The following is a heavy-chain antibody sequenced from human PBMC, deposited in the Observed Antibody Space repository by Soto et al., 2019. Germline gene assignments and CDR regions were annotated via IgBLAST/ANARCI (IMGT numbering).Heavy chain of an antibody. CDR1: GYTFTSYG. D-gene: IGHD3-22*01. Sequence: ASVKVSCKASGYTFTSYGISWVRQAPGQGLEWMGWISAYNGNTNYAQKLQGRVTMTTDTSTSTAYMELRSLRSDDTAVYYCASCKTYYYDSSGPCAFDIWGQGTMVTVSS. CDR3: ASCKTYYYDSSGPCAFDI. CDR2: ISAYNGNT. J-gene: IGHJ3*02. V-gene: IGHV1-18*01.